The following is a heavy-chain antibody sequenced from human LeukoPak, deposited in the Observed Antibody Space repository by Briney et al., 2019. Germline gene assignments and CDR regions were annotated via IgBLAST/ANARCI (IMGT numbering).Heavy chain of an antibody. D-gene: IGHD3-22*01. CDR3: ARDDSSGYFFDY. CDR1: GFTFSSYW. J-gene: IGHJ4*02. V-gene: IGHV3-7*01. CDR2: IKQDGSEK. Sequence: AGGSLRLSCAASGFTFSSYWMSWVRQAPGKGLEWVAKIKQDGSEKYYGDSVKGRFTISRDNAKNSLYLQMNSLRAEDTAVYYCARDDSSGYFFDYWGQGTLVTVSS.